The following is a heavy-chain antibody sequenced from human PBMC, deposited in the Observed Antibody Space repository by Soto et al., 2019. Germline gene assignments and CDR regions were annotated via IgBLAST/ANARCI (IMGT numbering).Heavy chain of an antibody. Sequence: SETLSLTCAVSGGSISSCGYSWSWIRQPPGKGLEWIGYIYHSGSTYYNPSLKSRVIISVDRSKNQFSLKLSSVTAADTAVYYCARVPSPWGQGTLVTVSS. J-gene: IGHJ5*02. CDR1: GGSISSCGYS. CDR2: IYHSGST. CDR3: ARVPSP. V-gene: IGHV4-30-2*01.